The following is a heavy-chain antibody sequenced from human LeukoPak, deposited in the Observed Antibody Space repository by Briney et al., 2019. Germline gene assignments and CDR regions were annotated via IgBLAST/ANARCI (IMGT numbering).Heavy chain of an antibody. CDR1: VGSVSSGGFY. CDR2: SYYSGSA. D-gene: IGHD5-18*01. V-gene: IGHV4-31*03. Sequence: SQTLFLTCTVSVGSVSSGGFYWSWIRQHPGKGLEWIGYSYYSGSAYYNPSLKSRITISVDTSKNQFSLKLSSVTAADTAVYYCARARGYNFAGRIDLWGQGTLVTVSS. J-gene: IGHJ4*02. CDR3: ARARGYNFAGRIDL.